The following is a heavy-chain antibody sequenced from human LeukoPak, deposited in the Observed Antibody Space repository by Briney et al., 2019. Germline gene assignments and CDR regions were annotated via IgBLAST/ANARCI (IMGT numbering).Heavy chain of an antibody. CDR1: GFTFSSYG. D-gene: IGHD3-9*01. V-gene: IGHV3-30*18. J-gene: IGHJ3*02. Sequence: GRSLRLSCAASGFTFSSYGRHWVRQAPGKGLEWVAVISYDGSNKYYAGSVKGQFTISRDNSKNTLYLQMNSLRAEDTAVYYCAKVGLRYFDCDAFDIWGQGTMVTVSS. CDR2: ISYDGSNK. CDR3: AKVGLRYFDCDAFDI.